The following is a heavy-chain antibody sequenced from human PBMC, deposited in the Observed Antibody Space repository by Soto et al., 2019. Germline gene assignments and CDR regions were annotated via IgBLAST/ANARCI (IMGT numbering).Heavy chain of an antibody. Sequence: PGGSMRLSCAASGCSLSSYTMHWVRQAPGKGLEWVSSISTGSSYIYYADSLKGRFTISRDNAGNSLYLQMNSLRAEDTAVYYCAREMKQLVQEGFLQHWGQGTLVTVSS. CDR1: GCSLSSYT. V-gene: IGHV3-21*01. CDR3: AREMKQLVQEGFLQH. CDR2: ISTGSSYI. J-gene: IGHJ1*01. D-gene: IGHD6-13*01.